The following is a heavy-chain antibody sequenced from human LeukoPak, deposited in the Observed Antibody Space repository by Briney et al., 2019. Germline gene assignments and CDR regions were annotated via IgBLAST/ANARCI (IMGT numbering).Heavy chain of an antibody. CDR3: AKDRNYYGSGSYYGE. J-gene: IGHJ4*02. CDR1: GFTFSSYA. D-gene: IGHD3-10*01. CDR2: IRYDGSNK. Sequence: GGSLRLSCAASGFTFSSYAMSWVRQAPGKGLEWVAFIRYDGSNKYYADSVKGRFTISRDNSKNTLYLQMNSLRAEDTAVYYCAKDRNYYGSGSYYGEGGQGTLVTVSS. V-gene: IGHV3-30*02.